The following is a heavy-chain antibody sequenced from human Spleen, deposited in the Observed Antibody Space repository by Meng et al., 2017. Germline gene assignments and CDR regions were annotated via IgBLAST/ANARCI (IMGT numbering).Heavy chain of an antibody. V-gene: IGHV4-4*07. CDR2: IYTSGST. CDR1: GGSISSFY. Sequence: SDTLSLTCTVPGGSISSFYWSWIRQPAGKGLEWIGRIYTSGSTNYIPSLKSRVTISVDTSKNQFSLKLSSVTAADTAVYYCARDQYSGSYYDPAFDIWGQGTMVTVSS. J-gene: IGHJ3*02. CDR3: ARDQYSGSYYDPAFDI. D-gene: IGHD1-26*01.